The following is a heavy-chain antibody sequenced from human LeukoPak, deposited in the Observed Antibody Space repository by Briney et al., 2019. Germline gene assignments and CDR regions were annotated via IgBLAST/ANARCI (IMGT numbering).Heavy chain of an antibody. CDR2: ISYDGSNK. Sequence: GGSLRLTCAASGFTFSGYAMHWVRQAPGKGLEWVAVISYDGSNKYYADSVKGRFTISRDNSKNTLYLQMNSLRAEDTAVYYCARDSRMAGYNWFDPWGQGTLVTVSS. CDR1: GFTFSGYA. V-gene: IGHV3-30*01. J-gene: IGHJ5*02. CDR3: ARDSRMAGYNWFDP. D-gene: IGHD6-13*01.